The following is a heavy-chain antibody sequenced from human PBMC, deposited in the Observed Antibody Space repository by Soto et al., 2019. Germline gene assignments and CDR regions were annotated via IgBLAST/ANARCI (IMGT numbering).Heavy chain of an antibody. CDR3: AKRPDYDLYYYYMDV. CDR1: GFTFSSYA. J-gene: IGHJ6*03. D-gene: IGHD3-16*01. CDR2: ISGSGGST. Sequence: GGSLRLSCAASGFTFSSYAMSWVRQAPGKGLEWVSAISGSGGSTYYADSVKGRFTISRDNSKNTLYLQMNSLRAEDTAVYYCAKRPDYDLYYYYMDVWGKGTTVTVSS. V-gene: IGHV3-23*01.